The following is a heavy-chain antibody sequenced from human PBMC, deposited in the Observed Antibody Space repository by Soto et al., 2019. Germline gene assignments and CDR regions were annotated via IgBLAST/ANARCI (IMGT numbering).Heavy chain of an antibody. CDR2: IYHSGNT. D-gene: IGHD3-10*01. CDR3: ARRWGEGRVDY. V-gene: IGHV4-4*02. J-gene: IGHJ4*02. CDR1: GGSISSSNW. Sequence: QVQLQESGPGLVKPSGTLSLTCAVSGGSISSSNWWSWVRQPPGKGLEWIGEIYHSGNTNYNPSLQSRVTMAADKARNQFSLKLSSVTAADTAVYYCARRWGEGRVDYWGQGTLVTVSS.